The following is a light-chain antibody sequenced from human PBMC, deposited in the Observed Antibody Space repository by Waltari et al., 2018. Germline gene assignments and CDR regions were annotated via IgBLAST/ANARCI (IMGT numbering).Light chain of an antibody. V-gene: IGLV1-36*01. CDR1: SSNIGDSA. CDR2: YDD. J-gene: IGLJ2*01. Sequence: QSALTQPPSVSGAPRQRATISCSGTSSNIGDSAVNWYQQLPGKPPKLVIYYDDLVPSGVSDRFSGSKSGSSASLAISGLQSEDEAVYFCAAWDISLNNLLFGGGTKLTVL. CDR3: AAWDISLNNLL.